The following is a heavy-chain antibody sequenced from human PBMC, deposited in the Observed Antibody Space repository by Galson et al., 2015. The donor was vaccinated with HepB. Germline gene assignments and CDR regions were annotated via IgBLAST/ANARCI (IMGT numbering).Heavy chain of an antibody. CDR3: ARDTPLRGTYSDFFDF. CDR1: GYTFTRFG. V-gene: IGHV1-18*01. Sequence: SVKVSCKASGYTFTRFGISWLRQAPGQGLEWMGWVSPYNSVTHYAQRLQGRVTMTTDSSTGTAYMDLRNLRSDDTAVYFCARDTPLRGTYSDFFDFWGQGTLVTVSS. CDR2: VSPYNSVT. D-gene: IGHD2-15*01. J-gene: IGHJ4*02.